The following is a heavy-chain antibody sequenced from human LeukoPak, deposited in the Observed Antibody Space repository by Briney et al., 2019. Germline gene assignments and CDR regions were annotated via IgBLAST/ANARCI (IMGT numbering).Heavy chain of an antibody. CDR1: GFSFRNYA. D-gene: IGHD4-17*01. V-gene: IGHV3-23*01. Sequence: PGGSLRLSCVGAGFSFRNYAMSSVRQAPGKGLEWVSSISGGGDSTYYAGSVTGRFTISRGNSKNTVYLQMSSLRPEDTAVYYCVTYGDDTQATRVLDYWGQGTLVTVSS. J-gene: IGHJ4*02. CDR2: ISGGGDST. CDR3: VTYGDDTQATRVLDY.